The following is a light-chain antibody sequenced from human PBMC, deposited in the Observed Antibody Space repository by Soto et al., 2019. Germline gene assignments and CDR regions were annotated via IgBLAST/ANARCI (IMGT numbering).Light chain of an antibody. J-gene: IGKJ2*01. Sequence: EIVLTQSPATLSLSPGERATLSCRASQSVSSYLAWYQQKPGQAPRLLIYDASNRATDIPARFSGSGSGTDFTLTINSLEPEDFAVYYCQQRSNWPRTCGQGTKLEIK. CDR3: QQRSNWPRT. CDR2: DAS. V-gene: IGKV3-11*01. CDR1: QSVSSY.